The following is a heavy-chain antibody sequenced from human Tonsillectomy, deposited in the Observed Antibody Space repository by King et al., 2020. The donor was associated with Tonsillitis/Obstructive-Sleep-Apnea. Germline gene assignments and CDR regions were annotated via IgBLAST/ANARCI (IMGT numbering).Heavy chain of an antibody. CDR1: GGSFSGYY. CDR2: INHSGGT. V-gene: IGHV4-34*01. CDR3: ARGRATMIIFYLFDY. D-gene: IGHD3-22*01. Sequence: VQLQQWGAGLLKPSETLSLTCAVYGGSFSGYYWSWIRQPPGKGLEWIGEINHSGGTNYNPSLKSRVTISVDTSKNQFSLKLSSVTAADTAVYYCARGRATMIIFYLFDYWGQGTLVTVSS. J-gene: IGHJ4*02.